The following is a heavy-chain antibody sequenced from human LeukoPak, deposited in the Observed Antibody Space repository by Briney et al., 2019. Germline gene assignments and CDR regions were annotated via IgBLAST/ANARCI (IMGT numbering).Heavy chain of an antibody. V-gene: IGHV4-38-2*02. J-gene: IGHJ4*02. D-gene: IGHD4-23*01. Sequence: PSETLSLTCIVSDYSISNHYYWGWIRQPPGKGLEWIGSLYNSGSTYYNPSLERRVTISIDTSKNQFSPRLSSVTAADTAVYYCATTTVLTHYFDSWGQGTLVTVSS. CDR1: DYSISNHYY. CDR3: ATTTVLTHYFDS. CDR2: LYNSGST.